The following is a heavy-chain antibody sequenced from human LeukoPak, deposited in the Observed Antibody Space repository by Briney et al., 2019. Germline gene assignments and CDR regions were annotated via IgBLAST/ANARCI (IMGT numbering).Heavy chain of an antibody. J-gene: IGHJ6*02. Sequence: GRSLRLSCVASGSTFDDFAMHWVRQAPGKGLEWVSGISWNSGSKGYADSVKGRFTISRDNAENSLSLQMNSLRPEDTALYYCAKDRTRGFYYYYGMDVWGQGTTVTVSS. CDR2: ISWNSGSK. CDR1: GSTFDDFA. V-gene: IGHV3-9*01. CDR3: AKDRTRGFYYYYGMDV.